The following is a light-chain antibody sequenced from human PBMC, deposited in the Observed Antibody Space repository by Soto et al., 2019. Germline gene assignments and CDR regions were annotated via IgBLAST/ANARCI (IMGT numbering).Light chain of an antibody. CDR3: SSYAGSDNHVV. V-gene: IGLV2-8*01. Sequence: QSALTQPPSASGSPGQSVTISCTGTSSDVGGYNFVSWHQQHPGKAPKLMIYEVTKRPSGVPDRFSGSKSGNTASLTVSGLQAEDEADYYCSSYAGSDNHVVFGGGTKVTVL. CDR1: SSDVGGYNF. CDR2: EVT. J-gene: IGLJ2*01.